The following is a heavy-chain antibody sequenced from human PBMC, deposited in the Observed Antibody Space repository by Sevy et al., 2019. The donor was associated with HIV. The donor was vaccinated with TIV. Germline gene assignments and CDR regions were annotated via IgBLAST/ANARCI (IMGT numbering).Heavy chain of an antibody. CDR1: GGSISSYY. J-gene: IGHJ5*02. CDR2: IYYSGST. CDR3: ARQGYCSSTSCYFDP. D-gene: IGHD2-2*01. V-gene: IGHV4-59*01. Sequence: SETLSLTCTVSGGSISSYYWSWIRQPPGKGLEWIGYIYYSGSTNYNPSLKSRVTISVDTSKNQFSLKLSSVTAADTAVYYCARQGYCSSTSCYFDPWGQGTLVTVSS.